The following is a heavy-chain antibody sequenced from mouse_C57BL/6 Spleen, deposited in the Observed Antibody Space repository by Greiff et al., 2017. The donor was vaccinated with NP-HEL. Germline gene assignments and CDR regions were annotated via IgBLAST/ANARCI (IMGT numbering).Heavy chain of an antibody. CDR2: ISYDGSN. Sequence: VQLKESGPGLVKPSQSLSLTCSVTGYSITSGYYWNWIRQFPGNKLEWMGYISYDGSNNYNPSLKNRISITRDTSKNQFFLKLNSVTTEDTATYYCAREVVPWYFDVWGTGTTVTVSS. CDR1: GYSITSGYY. J-gene: IGHJ1*03. D-gene: IGHD1-1*01. V-gene: IGHV3-6*01. CDR3: AREVVPWYFDV.